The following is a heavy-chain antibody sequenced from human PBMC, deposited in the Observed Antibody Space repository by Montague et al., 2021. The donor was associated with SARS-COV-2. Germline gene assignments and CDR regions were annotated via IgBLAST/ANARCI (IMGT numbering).Heavy chain of an antibody. Sequence: SETLSLTCTVDLDCISRGNQARIGRAHVWTPVSTGYSIPTGGSKYNPSLTGRVTMSVDTSKNQFSLKVNSVTAADTAVYYCARHYSATLPAVYWGQGTLVTVSS. CDR2: SIPTGGS. D-gene: IGHD2-15*01. CDR3: ARHYSATLPAVY. CDR1: LDCISRGN. V-gene: IGHV4-59*08. J-gene: IGHJ4*02.